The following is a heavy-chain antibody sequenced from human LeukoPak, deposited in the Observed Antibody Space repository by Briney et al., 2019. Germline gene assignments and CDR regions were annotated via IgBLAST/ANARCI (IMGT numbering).Heavy chain of an antibody. J-gene: IGHJ3*01. CDR1: GGSFSKWG. CDR2: IIPIFSTP. V-gene: IGHV1-69*13. CDR3: ARDHISAGNDLYGPFDL. D-gene: IGHD1-1*01. Sequence: AASVKVSCKASGGSFSKWGLNWVRQAPGQGLEWMGGIIPIFSTPNYAQRFQGRVTFTADESTNTAYMELKSLRSEDTAVYYCARDHISAGNDLYGPFDLWGQGTRVTVSS.